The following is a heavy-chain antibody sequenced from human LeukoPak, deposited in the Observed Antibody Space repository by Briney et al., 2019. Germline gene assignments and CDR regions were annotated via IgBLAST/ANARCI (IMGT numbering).Heavy chain of an antibody. J-gene: IGHJ6*02. CDR3: ASYLTSIPSGMDV. V-gene: IGHV3-74*01. D-gene: IGHD2/OR15-2a*01. CDR2: ISTDGSST. Sequence: GGSLRLSCAASGFTFSRYWMHWLRQAPGKGLVWVSRISTDGSSTSYADSVKGRFTISRDNGNNTLYPQMNSLRAEDTAVYYCASYLTSIPSGMDVWGQGTTVTVSS. CDR1: GFTFSRYW.